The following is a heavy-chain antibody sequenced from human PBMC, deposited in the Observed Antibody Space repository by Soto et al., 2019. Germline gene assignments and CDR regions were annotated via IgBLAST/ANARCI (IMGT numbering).Heavy chain of an antibody. D-gene: IGHD5-12*01. CDR1: GFTFSDYS. J-gene: IGHJ6*02. CDR2: ISGYSSYI. V-gene: IGHV3-21*06. Sequence: PGGSLRLSCAASGFTFSDYSMNWVRQAPGEGLEWVLSISGYSSYIYYADSVKGRFTISRDNAKNSVYLQMNSLRAEDTAVYYCARGGSGYSGNDPFGVDVWGQGTTVTVSS. CDR3: ARGGSGYSGNDPFGVDV.